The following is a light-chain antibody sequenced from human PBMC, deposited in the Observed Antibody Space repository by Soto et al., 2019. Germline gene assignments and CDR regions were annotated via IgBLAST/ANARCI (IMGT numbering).Light chain of an antibody. CDR1: SSNIGSNP. CDR2: SNN. V-gene: IGLV1-44*01. Sequence: QAVVTQPPSASGTPGQRVTISCSGSSSNIGSNPVNWYQQLPGTAPKLLIYSNNQWPSGVPDRFSGSKSGTSASLAISGLQSEDEADYYCAAWDDSLNGWVFGGGTKLTVL. CDR3: AAWDDSLNGWV. J-gene: IGLJ3*02.